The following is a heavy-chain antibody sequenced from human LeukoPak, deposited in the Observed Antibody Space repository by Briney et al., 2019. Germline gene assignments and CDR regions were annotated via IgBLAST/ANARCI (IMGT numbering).Heavy chain of an antibody. CDR2: ISGGGETT. J-gene: IGHJ4*02. CDR1: GFTFNNYA. Sequence: GGSLRLSCAASGFTFNNYAMNWVCQAPGKGLEWVSSISGGGETTYYADSAKGRFTISRDNSQNTLYLQMNSLRAEDTAVYYCARDYADYVGYFFFDYWGQGTLVTVSS. D-gene: IGHD4-17*01. V-gene: IGHV3-23*01. CDR3: ARDYADYVGYFFFDY.